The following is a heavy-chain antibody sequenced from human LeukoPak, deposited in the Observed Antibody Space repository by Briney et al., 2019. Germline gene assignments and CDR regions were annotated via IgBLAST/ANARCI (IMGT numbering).Heavy chain of an antibody. Sequence: ASVKVSCKASGYTFTSYGISWVRQAPGQGLEWMGWISAYNGNTNYAQKLQGRVTMTTDTSTSTVYMELSSLRSEDTAVYYCARDGYSSGWYDYYYYYMDVWGKGTTVTISS. CDR3: ARDGYSSGWYDYYYYYMDV. CDR1: GYTFTSYG. CDR2: ISAYNGNT. V-gene: IGHV1-18*01. J-gene: IGHJ6*03. D-gene: IGHD6-19*01.